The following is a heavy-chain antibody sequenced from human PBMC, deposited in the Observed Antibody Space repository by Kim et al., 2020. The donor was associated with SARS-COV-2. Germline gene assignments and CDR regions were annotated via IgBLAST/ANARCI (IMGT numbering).Heavy chain of an antibody. J-gene: IGHJ4*02. CDR3: VEGGGGLPRDY. CDR1: GFTFTSHC. Sequence: GGSLRLSCAASGFTFTSHCMNWVRQAPGKGLEWVSSIYGDGGTTYYVDSVKGRFSISRDESKNTLYLQMNTLSADGPAGYYFVEGGGGLPRDYRGQ. D-gene: IGHD3-16*01. CDR2: IYGDGGTT. V-gene: IGHV3-23*01.